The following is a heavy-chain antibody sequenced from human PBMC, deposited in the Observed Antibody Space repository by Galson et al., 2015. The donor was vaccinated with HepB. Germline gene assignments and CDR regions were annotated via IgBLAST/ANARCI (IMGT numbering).Heavy chain of an antibody. CDR2: ISYDGSDK. CDR1: GFTFSAYG. CDR3: AKDWGWDCSTVMCYFY. J-gene: IGHJ4*02. V-gene: IGHV3-30*18. Sequence: SLRLSCAASGFTFSAYGMHWVRQAPGRGLEWVAFISYDGSDKYYVDSVKGRFSISRDNSKNTLFLQMNRLRAEDTAVYYCAKDWGWDCSTVMCYFYWGQGTLSPSP. D-gene: IGHD2-2*01.